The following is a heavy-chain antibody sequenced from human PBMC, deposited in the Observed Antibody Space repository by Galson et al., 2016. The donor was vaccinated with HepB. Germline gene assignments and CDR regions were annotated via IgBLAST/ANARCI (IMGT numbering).Heavy chain of an antibody. D-gene: IGHD6-13*01. J-gene: IGHJ4*02. CDR3: ARLAAETMAGDY. V-gene: IGHV1-18*01. CDR1: GYSFTSYG. Sequence: SVKVSCKASGYSFTSYGFSWVRQAPGQGLEWMGWISPYNGNTNYAQKLQGRVTMTTDTSTNTAYMELRSLRSDDTAVYFYARLAAETMAGDYWGQGTLVTVSS. CDR2: ISPYNGNT.